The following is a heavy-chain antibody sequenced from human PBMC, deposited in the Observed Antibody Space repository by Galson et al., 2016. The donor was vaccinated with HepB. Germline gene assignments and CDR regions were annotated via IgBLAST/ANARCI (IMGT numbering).Heavy chain of an antibody. Sequence: SLRLSCAASGFTFSSYAMSWVRQAPGKGLEWVSVITGSGGSTYYADSVKGRFSISRDNSKTTVYLQMDSLRAEDTAVYYCARDTYGAFDPWGQGALVTVSS. J-gene: IGHJ5*02. V-gene: IGHV3-23*01. CDR3: ARDTYGAFDP. D-gene: IGHD2-8*01. CDR2: ITGSGGST. CDR1: GFTFSSYA.